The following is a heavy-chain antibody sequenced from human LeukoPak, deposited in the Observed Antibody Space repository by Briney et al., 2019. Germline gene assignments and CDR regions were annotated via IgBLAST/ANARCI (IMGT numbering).Heavy chain of an antibody. J-gene: IGHJ4*02. CDR1: GGTFSSYA. CDR2: IIPILGIA. Sequence: SVKVSCKASGGTFSSYAISWVRQAPGQGLEWMGRIIPILGIANYAQKFQGRVTITADKSTSTAYMELSSLRSEDTAVYYCASPEGEWELPFDYWGQGTLVTVSS. V-gene: IGHV1-69*04. CDR3: ASPEGEWELPFDY. D-gene: IGHD1-26*01.